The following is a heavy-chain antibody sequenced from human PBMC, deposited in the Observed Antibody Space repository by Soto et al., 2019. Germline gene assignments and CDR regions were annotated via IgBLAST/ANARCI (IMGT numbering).Heavy chain of an antibody. J-gene: IGHJ3*02. D-gene: IGHD3-22*01. CDR1: RGTFSSYA. Sequence: SSVKVSCEASRGTFSSYAISWVRQAPGQGLEWIGGIIPIFGTANYAQKFQGRVTITADESTSTAYMQMRSLRSDDTAVYYCSRSSYYYASSGYYPPAYDAFDIRGQ. CDR3: SRSSYYYASSGYYPPAYDAFDI. CDR2: IIPIFGTA. V-gene: IGHV1-69*13.